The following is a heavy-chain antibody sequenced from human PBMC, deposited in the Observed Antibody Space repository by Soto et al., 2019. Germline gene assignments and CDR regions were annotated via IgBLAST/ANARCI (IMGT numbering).Heavy chain of an antibody. CDR2: IFWDDDK. J-gene: IGHJ5*02. CDR3: AHRPVAADEPGSNCFDP. D-gene: IGHD6-13*01. V-gene: IGHV2-5*02. Sequence: QITLRESGPTLMKPTQTLTLTCTLSGFSLSTSGVGVGWIRQPPGKALEWLALIFWDDDKLYSPSLMSRLTITKDTSKNQVVLTMTNMDPVHTATYYCAHRPVAADEPGSNCFDPWGQGTLVTVSS. CDR1: GFSLSTSGVG.